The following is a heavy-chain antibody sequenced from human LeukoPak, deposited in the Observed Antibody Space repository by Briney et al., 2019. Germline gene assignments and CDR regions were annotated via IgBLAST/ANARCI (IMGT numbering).Heavy chain of an antibody. J-gene: IGHJ4*02. D-gene: IGHD4-23*01. CDR1: GFTFSSYA. CDR3: AGNGY. Sequence: GRSLRLSCAASGFTFSSYAMHWVRQAPGKGLEWVAVISYDGSNKHYADSVKGRFTISRDNSKNTLYLQMNSLRAEDTAVYYCAGNGYWGQGTLVTVSS. V-gene: IGHV3-30-3*01. CDR2: ISYDGSNK.